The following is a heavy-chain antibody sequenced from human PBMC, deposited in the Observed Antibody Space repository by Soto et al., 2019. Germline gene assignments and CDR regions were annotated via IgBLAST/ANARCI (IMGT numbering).Heavy chain of an antibody. J-gene: IGHJ5*02. V-gene: IGHV4-39*01. CDR2: IYYSGST. Sequence: SETMCLTYTVSGGSISSSSYFWGWIRQPPGKGLEWIGSIYYSGSTYYNPSLKSRVTVSVDTSKNQFSLKLSSVTAADTAVYYCARHRSDFWFDPWGQGTLVTVSS. D-gene: IGHD2-15*01. CDR1: GGSISSSSYF. CDR3: ARHRSDFWFDP.